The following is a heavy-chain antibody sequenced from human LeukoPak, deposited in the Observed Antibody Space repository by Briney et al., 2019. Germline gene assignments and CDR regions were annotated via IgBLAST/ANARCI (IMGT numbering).Heavy chain of an antibody. CDR1: GGSISSYY. Sequence: ASETLSLTCTVSGGSISSYYWSWIRQPPGKGLEWIGYIYYSGSTNYNPSLKSRVTISVDTSKNQFSLKLSSVTAADTAVYYCARGPPGGSGYYFDYWGQGTLVTVSS. D-gene: IGHD3-22*01. CDR2: IYYSGST. J-gene: IGHJ4*02. CDR3: ARGPPGGSGYYFDY. V-gene: IGHV4-59*01.